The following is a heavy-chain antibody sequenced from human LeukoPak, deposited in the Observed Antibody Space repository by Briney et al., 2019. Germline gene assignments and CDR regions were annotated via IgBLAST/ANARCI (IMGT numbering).Heavy chain of an antibody. J-gene: IGHJ4*02. D-gene: IGHD6-19*01. CDR2: INPNSGVT. V-gene: IGHV1-2*02. CDR1: GYTFTAYY. CDR3: ARADSEWLIEWGFDY. Sequence: ASVKVSCKASGYTFTAYYMHWVRQAPGQGLEWMGWINPNSGVTNYAQKFQGRVTMTRDMSTSTVYMELSSLRSEDTAVYYCARADSEWLIEWGFDYWGQGTLVTVSS.